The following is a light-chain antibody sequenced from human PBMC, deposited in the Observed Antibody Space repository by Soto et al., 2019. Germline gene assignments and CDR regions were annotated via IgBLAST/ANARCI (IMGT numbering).Light chain of an antibody. V-gene: IGKV3-15*01. J-gene: IGKJ4*01. CDR1: QSVSSSY. CDR2: SAS. Sequence: EIVLTQSPGTLSLSPGERATLSCRASQSVSSSYLAWYQQEPGQAPRLLIYSASRGATGFPARFSGSGSGTEFTLTISSLQSEDFAVYYCQQYNNWPPLTFGGGTKVDIK. CDR3: QQYNNWPPLT.